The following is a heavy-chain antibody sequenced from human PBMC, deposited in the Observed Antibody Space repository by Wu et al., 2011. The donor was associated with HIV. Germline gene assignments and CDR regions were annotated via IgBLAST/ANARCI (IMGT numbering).Heavy chain of an antibody. J-gene: IGHJ3*01. Sequence: QLVQSGAEVKKPGAPVQVSCKAIGYTFTNYYIYWVRQAPGQGLEYVAWINPSNGDTKYAQKFQDWVTLTRYTSINTAYLQLARVTPDDTAIYYCATVAGSAAGEAFDVWGQGTVVTVSS. D-gene: IGHD2-15*01. V-gene: IGHV1-2*04. CDR1: GYTFTNYY. CDR2: INPSNGDT. CDR3: ATVAGSAAGEAFDV.